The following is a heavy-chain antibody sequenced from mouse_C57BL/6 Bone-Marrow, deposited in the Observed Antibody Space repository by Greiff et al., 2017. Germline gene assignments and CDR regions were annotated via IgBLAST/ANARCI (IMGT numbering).Heavy chain of an antibody. Sequence: QVQLQQPGAELVKPGASVKMSCKASGYTFTSYWITWVKQRPGQGLECIGDIYPGSGSTNYNEKFKSKATLTVDTSSSTAYMQLSSLTSEDSAVYYCARGGIYYYGPEAYWGQGTLVTVSA. CDR1: GYTFTSYW. CDR3: ARGGIYYYGPEAY. J-gene: IGHJ3*01. V-gene: IGHV1-55*01. CDR2: IYPGSGST. D-gene: IGHD1-1*01.